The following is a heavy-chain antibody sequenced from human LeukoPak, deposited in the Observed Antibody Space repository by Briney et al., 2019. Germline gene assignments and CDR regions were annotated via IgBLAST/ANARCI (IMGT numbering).Heavy chain of an antibody. Sequence: PGGSLRLSCEASGFPFSSNSMSWVRQARGKGLEWVSGINWNGDSTGYVDSVKGRFTISRDNAKNSLYLQMNSLRVEDTALYYCARDRAIAVDVGVDYWGQGTLVTVSS. J-gene: IGHJ4*02. CDR3: ARDRAIAVDVGVDY. CDR1: GFPFSSNS. V-gene: IGHV3-20*04. CDR2: INWNGDST. D-gene: IGHD6-19*01.